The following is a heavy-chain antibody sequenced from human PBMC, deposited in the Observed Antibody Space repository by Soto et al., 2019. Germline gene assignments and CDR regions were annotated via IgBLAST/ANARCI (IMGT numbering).Heavy chain of an antibody. V-gene: IGHV4-31*03. CDR1: GGSISSGGYY. CDR3: ARQQLYCSGGSCYWSRFDP. Sequence: QVQLQESSPGLVKPSQTLSLTCTVSGGSISSGGYYWSWIRQHPGKGLEWIGYIYYSGSTYYNPSLKSRVTISVDTSKNQFSLKLSSVTAADTAVYYCARQQLYCSGGSCYWSRFDPWGQGTLVTVSS. D-gene: IGHD2-15*01. CDR2: IYYSGST. J-gene: IGHJ5*02.